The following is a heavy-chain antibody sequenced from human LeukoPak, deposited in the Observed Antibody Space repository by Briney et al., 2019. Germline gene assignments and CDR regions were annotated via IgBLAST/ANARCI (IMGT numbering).Heavy chain of an antibody. V-gene: IGHV4-31*03. J-gene: IGHJ1*01. D-gene: IGHD6-19*01. CDR1: GGSISSGGYY. Sequence: SQTLSLTCTVSGGSISSGGYYWSWLRQHPGRGREWIGYIYYSGSTYYNPSLKSRVTISVDTSKNQFSLKLSSVTAADTAVYYCAKDRDSDWTNKNFLHWGQGTLVTVSS. CDR3: AKDRDSDWTNKNFLH. CDR2: IYYSGST.